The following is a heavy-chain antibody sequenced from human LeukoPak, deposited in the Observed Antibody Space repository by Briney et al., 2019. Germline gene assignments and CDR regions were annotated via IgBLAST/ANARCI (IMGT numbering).Heavy chain of an antibody. V-gene: IGHV3-49*03. D-gene: IGHD2-2*01. J-gene: IGHJ4*02. CDR3: ARDIAPIVVVPAATFFDY. CDR1: GFTFGDYA. CDR2: SRSKAYGGTT. Sequence: GGSLRLSCTASGFTFGDYAMNWFRQAPGKGLEWVGFSRSKAYGGTTEYAASVKGRFTISRDDSKNIAYLQMNSLRAEDTAVYYCARDIAPIVVVPAATFFDYWGQGTLVTVSS.